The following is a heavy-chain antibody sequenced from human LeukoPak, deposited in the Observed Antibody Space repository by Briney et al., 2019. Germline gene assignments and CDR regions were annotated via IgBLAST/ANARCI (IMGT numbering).Heavy chain of an antibody. CDR3: AKSGGYGLIDY. V-gene: IGHV4-39*01. D-gene: IGHD1-26*01. CDR1: GGSISSSSYY. J-gene: IGHJ4*02. Sequence: SETLSLTCTVSGGSISSSSYYWGWIRQPPGKGLEWIGSIYYSGSTYYNASLQSRVTISIDMSKNEFSLRLNSVTAADTAMYYCAKSGGYGLIDYWGQGTLVTVSS. CDR2: IYYSGST.